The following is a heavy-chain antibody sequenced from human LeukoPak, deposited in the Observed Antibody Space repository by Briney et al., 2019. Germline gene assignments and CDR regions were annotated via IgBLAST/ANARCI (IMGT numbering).Heavy chain of an antibody. D-gene: IGHD2-2*01. CDR2: IRSDGTHK. CDR1: GFIFNTYD. CDR3: AVRDCYSTRCFGNNYYYMDV. Sequence: PGGSLRLSCAASGFIFNTYDMYWVRQAPGKGLEWVAFIRSDGTHKNYAESVKGRFTISRDDSKNTLYLQMNSLRGEDTAVYYCAVRDCYSTRCFGNNYYYMDVWGKGTTVTVSS. V-gene: IGHV3-30*02. J-gene: IGHJ6*03.